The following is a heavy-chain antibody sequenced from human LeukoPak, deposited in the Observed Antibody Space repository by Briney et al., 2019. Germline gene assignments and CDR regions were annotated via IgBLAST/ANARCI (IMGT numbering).Heavy chain of an antibody. J-gene: IGHJ4*02. V-gene: IGHV3-7*01. CDR1: GFTFSTYW. D-gene: IGHD6-19*01. CDR3: AKDQMVGQWPTNFDY. Sequence: TGGSLRLSCAASGFTFSTYWMNWVRQAPGKGLEWVANIKQDGSETYYMDSVKGRFTISRDNAKNSLYLQMNSLRAEDTAVYYCAKDQMVGQWPTNFDYWGQGTLVTVSS. CDR2: IKQDGSET.